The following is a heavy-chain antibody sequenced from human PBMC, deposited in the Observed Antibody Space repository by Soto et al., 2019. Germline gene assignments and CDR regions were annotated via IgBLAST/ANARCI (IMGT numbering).Heavy chain of an antibody. J-gene: IGHJ4*02. CDR2: ISSSSSYI. CDR1: GFTFSSYS. D-gene: IGHD3-3*01. V-gene: IGHV3-21*01. CDR3: ARFYDFWSGYIDY. Sequence: EVQLVESGGGLVKPGGSLRLSCAASGFTFSSYSMNWVRQAPGKGLEWVSSISSSSSYIYYADSVKGRFTNSRDNAKNSLYLQMNSLRAEDTAVYYCARFYDFWSGYIDYWGQGTLVTVSS.